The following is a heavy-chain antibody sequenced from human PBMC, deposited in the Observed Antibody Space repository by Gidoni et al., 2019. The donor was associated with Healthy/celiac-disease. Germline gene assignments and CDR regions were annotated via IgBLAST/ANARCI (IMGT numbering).Heavy chain of an antibody. CDR2: INWNGGST. D-gene: IGHD6-19*01. J-gene: IGHJ6*03. V-gene: IGHV3-20*04. Sequence: EVQLVESGGGVVRPGGSLRLSCAASGFTFDDYGMRWVRQAPGKGLGWVSGINWNGGSTGYADSVKGRFTISRDNAKNSLNLQMNSLRAEDTALYYCARVSSSGWYVYYMDVWGKGTTVTVSS. CDR3: ARVSSSGWYVYYMDV. CDR1: GFTFDDYG.